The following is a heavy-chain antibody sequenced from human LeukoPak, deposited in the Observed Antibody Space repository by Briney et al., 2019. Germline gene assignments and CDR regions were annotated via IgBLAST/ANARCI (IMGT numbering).Heavy chain of an antibody. Sequence: ASVKVSCKASGYTFASYDINWVRQATGQGLEWMGWMNPNSGNTGYAQKFRGRVTMTRNTSISTAYMELSSLRSEDTAVYYCARGRNILTGYYPDYWGQGTLVTVSS. CDR1: GYTFASYD. V-gene: IGHV1-8*01. CDR2: MNPNSGNT. J-gene: IGHJ4*02. D-gene: IGHD3-9*01. CDR3: ARGRNILTGYYPDY.